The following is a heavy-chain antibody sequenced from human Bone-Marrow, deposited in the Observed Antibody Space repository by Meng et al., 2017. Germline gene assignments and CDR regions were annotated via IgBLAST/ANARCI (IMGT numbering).Heavy chain of an antibody. J-gene: IGHJ4*02. CDR3: ASQYSGYDSGLEY. D-gene: IGHD5-12*01. V-gene: IGHV3-11*01. CDR2: ISNGGSTI. Sequence: QVQLVESGGGLVKPGGSLRLSCAASGFTFSDYYMCWIRQAPGKGLEWVSYISNGGSTINYADSVKGRSTISRDNAKNSLYLQMNSLRAEDTAVYYCASQYSGYDSGLEYWGQGTLVTVSS. CDR1: GFTFSDYY.